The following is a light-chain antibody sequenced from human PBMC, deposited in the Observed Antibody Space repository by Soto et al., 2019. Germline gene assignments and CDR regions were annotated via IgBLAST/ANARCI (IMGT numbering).Light chain of an antibody. CDR3: AAWDDSLGGSWV. CDR1: SSNIGNNY. CDR2: KNV. Sequence: QSVLTQPPSASGTPRQSVTISCSGSSSNIGNNYVYWYQHLPGTAPRLLIYKNVQRPSGVPDRFSGSKSGTSASLAISGLRSEDEADYYCAAWDDSLGGSWVFGGGTKLTVL. V-gene: IGLV1-47*01. J-gene: IGLJ3*02.